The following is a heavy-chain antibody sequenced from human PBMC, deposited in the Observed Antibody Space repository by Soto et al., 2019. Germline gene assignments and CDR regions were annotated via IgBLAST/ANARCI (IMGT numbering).Heavy chain of an antibody. D-gene: IGHD3-9*01. CDR2: ISSSSSYI. J-gene: IGHJ5*02. Sequence: PGGSLRHSCAASGFTFSSYSMNWVRQATGKGLEWVSSISSSSSYIYYADSVKGRFTISRDNAKNSLYLQMNSLRAEDTAVYYCARTRLVNTNWFDPWGQGTLVTVPQ. CDR1: GFTFSSYS. CDR3: ARTRLVNTNWFDP. V-gene: IGHV3-21*01.